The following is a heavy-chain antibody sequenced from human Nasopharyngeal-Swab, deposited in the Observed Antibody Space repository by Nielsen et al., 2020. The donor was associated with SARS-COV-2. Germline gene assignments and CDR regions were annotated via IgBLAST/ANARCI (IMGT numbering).Heavy chain of an antibody. J-gene: IGHJ5*02. Sequence: SETLSLTCTVFGGSISSSTYYWGWIRQPPGKGLEWIGSIYYSGNTYYNPSLKSRVTISVDTSKNQLSLKLSSVTAADTAVYYCASTDLTYSGFWSWFDPWGQGTLVTVSS. D-gene: IGHD3-3*01. CDR2: IYYSGNT. V-gene: IGHV4-39*01. CDR3: ASTDLTYSGFWSWFDP. CDR1: GGSISSSTYY.